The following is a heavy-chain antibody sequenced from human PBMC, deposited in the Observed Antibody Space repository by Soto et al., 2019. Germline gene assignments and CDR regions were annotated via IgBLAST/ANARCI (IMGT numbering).Heavy chain of an antibody. CDR3: AHSPTTLTGPNWFDP. CDR2: IYWDDDE. V-gene: IGHV2-5*02. Sequence: ESGPTLVNPTQTLTLTCTFSGFSLNTSGVGVGWIRQPPGKALEWLALIYWDDDERFSPSLKSRLTITKDTSKNQVVLAMTNMDPVDTATYFCAHSPTTLTGPNWFDPWGQGTLVTVSS. J-gene: IGHJ5*02. D-gene: IGHD3-9*01. CDR1: GFSLNTSGVG.